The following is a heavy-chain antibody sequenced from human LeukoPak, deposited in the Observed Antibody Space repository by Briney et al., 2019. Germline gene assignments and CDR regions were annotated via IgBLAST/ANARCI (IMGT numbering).Heavy chain of an antibody. D-gene: IGHD1-26*01. Sequence: SETLSLTCTVSGGSISSGGYSWSWIRQHPGKGLEWIGYIYYSGSTNYNPSLKSRVTISVDTSKSQFSLQLSSVTAADTAVYYCARGGSYYGYWGQGTLVTVSS. J-gene: IGHJ4*02. V-gene: IGHV4-61*08. CDR1: GGSISSGGYS. CDR3: ARGGSYYGY. CDR2: IYYSGST.